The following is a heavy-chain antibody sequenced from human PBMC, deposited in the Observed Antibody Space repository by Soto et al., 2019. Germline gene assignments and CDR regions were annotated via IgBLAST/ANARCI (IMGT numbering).Heavy chain of an antibody. CDR1: GFTFSSYS. V-gene: IGHV3-21*01. Sequence: PGGSLRLSCAASGFTFSSYSMNWVRQAPGKGLEWVSSISSSSSYIYYADSVKGRFTISRDNAKNSLYLQMNSLRAEDTAVYYCARLSDSIAAAYYYGMDVWGQGTTVTV. D-gene: IGHD6-13*01. CDR3: ARLSDSIAAAYYYGMDV. CDR2: ISSSSSYI. J-gene: IGHJ6*02.